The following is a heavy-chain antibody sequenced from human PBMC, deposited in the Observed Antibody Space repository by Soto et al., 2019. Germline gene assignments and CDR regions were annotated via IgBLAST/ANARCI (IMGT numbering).Heavy chain of an antibody. D-gene: IGHD3-16*01. V-gene: IGHV2-5*02. CDR1: GFSLSTSGVG. J-gene: IGHJ6*02. CDR3: GPPRVGGVMGEYGTDL. Sequence: QITLKESGPTLVKPTQTLTLTCTFSGFSLSTSGVGVGWIRQPPGKALERLALIYWDDDKRYSPSLKSRLTISNDPPKNQVVLTMLNLDPGDAAQYCCGPPRVGGVMGEYGTDLWGQGTTVTVSS. CDR2: IYWDDDK.